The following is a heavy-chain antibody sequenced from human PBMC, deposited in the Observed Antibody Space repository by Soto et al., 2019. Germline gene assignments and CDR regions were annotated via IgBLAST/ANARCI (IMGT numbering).Heavy chain of an antibody. D-gene: IGHD3-22*01. CDR1: GFTFGDRA. CDR2: IRNKPNGGTT. J-gene: IGHJ6*02. Sequence: GGSLRLSCTASGFTFGDRAMSWVRQAPGKGLEWVGFIRNKPNGGTTEYAASVKGRFTISRDDSKSIAYLQMDSLKPEDTAVYYCARSSVYYDNTCYPTGSYAMDVWGQGTSVTVSS. CDR3: ARSSVYYDNTCYPTGSYAMDV. V-gene: IGHV3-49*04.